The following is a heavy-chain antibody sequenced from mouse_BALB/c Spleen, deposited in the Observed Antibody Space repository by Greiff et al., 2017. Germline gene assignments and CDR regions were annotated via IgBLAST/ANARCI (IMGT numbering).Heavy chain of an antibody. CDR2: ISYSGST. Sequence: EVKLMESGPSLVKPSQTLSLTCSVTGDSITSGYWNWIRKFPGNKLEYMGYISYSGSTYYNPSLKSRISITRDTSKNQYYLQLNSVTTEDTATYYCARGGSAWFAYWGQGTLVTVSA. V-gene: IGHV3-8*02. CDR1: GDSITSGY. D-gene: IGHD1-1*02. J-gene: IGHJ3*01. CDR3: ARGGSAWFAY.